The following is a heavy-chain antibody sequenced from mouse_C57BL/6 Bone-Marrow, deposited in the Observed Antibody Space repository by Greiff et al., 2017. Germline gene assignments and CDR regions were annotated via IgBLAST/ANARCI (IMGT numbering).Heavy chain of an antibody. V-gene: IGHV1-42*01. D-gene: IGHD2-4*01. CDR1: GYSFTGYY. CDR2: INPSTGGT. J-gene: IGHJ3*01. CDR3: AISHDYPSFAY. Sequence: EVKLVESGPELVKPGASVKISCKASGYSFTGYYMNWVKQSPEKSLEWIGEINPSTGGTTYNQKFKAKATLTVDKSSSTAYMQLKSLPSEDSAVYYCAISHDYPSFAYWGQGTLVTVSA.